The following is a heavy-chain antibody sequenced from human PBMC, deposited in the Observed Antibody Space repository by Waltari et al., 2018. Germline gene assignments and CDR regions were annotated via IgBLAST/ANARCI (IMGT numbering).Heavy chain of an antibody. D-gene: IGHD6-19*01. V-gene: IGHV4-39*07. CDR2: IYYSGST. CDR1: GGSISSSSYY. J-gene: IGHJ4*02. CDR3: ASEEQSGWYPLGY. Sequence: QLQLQESGPGLVKPSETLFLTCPVSGGSISSSSYYWGWLRQPPGKGLEWIGSIYYSGSTYYNPSLKSRVTISVDTSKNQFSLKLSSVTAADTAVYYCASEEQSGWYPLGYWGQGTLVTVSS.